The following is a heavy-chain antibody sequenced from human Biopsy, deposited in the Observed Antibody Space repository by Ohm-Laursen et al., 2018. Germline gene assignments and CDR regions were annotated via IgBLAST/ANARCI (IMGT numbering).Heavy chain of an antibody. V-gene: IGHV4-39*01. Sequence: SETLSLTWTVSGGPIDSYYWAWLRQPPGKGLEWIGSIYNTETTFYNPSLKSRVTISVDTSTNQFSLKVSSVTAADTALYFCARHPTGFWFDPWGHGTLVTASS. CDR2: IYNTETT. CDR1: GGPIDSYY. CDR3: ARHPTGFWFDP. J-gene: IGHJ5*02.